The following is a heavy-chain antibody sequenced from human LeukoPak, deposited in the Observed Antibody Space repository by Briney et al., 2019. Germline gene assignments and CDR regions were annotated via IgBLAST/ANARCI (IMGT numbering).Heavy chain of an antibody. D-gene: IGHD2-21*02. CDR1: GFTFSSYA. CDR2: ISGSGGST. J-gene: IGHJ5*02. CDR3: AKGDGVNHYHWFDP. V-gene: IGHV3-23*01. Sequence: GGSLRLSCAASGFTFSSYAMSWVRQAPGKGLEWVSAISGSGGSTYYADSVKGRFTISRDNSKNTLYLQMDSLRAEDTALYYCAKGDGVNHYHWFDPWGQGTQVTVSS.